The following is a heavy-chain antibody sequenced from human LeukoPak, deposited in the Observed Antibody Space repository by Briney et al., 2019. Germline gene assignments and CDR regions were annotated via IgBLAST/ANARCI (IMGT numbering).Heavy chain of an antibody. Sequence: SETLSLTCTVSGGSISSYYWSWIRQPPGKGLEWIGYIYYSGSTNYNPSLKSRVTISVDTSKNQFSLKLSSMTAADTAVYYCAATYYDILTGYSPYYFDYWGQGTLVTVSS. CDR3: AATYYDILTGYSPYYFDY. J-gene: IGHJ4*02. V-gene: IGHV4-59*01. CDR2: IYYSGST. CDR1: GGSISSYY. D-gene: IGHD3-9*01.